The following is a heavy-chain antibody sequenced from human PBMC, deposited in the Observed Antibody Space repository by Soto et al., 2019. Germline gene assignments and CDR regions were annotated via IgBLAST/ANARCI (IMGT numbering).Heavy chain of an antibody. CDR3: ASQWGAAHEISWF. D-gene: IGHD3-16*01. J-gene: IGHJ4*02. Sequence: EVQLLESGGGLVQPGGSLRLSCAASGFTFSSYAMSWVRQAPGKGLEWVSAISGSGGSTYYADSVKGRFTISRDNSKNTLYLQMNSLRAEDTAVYYCASQWGAAHEISWFWGQGTLVTVSS. CDR1: GFTFSSYA. V-gene: IGHV3-23*01. CDR2: ISGSGGST.